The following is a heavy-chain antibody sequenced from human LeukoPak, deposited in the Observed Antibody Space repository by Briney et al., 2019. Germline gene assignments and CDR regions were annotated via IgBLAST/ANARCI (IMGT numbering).Heavy chain of an antibody. D-gene: IGHD6-19*01. Sequence: ASVKVSCKASGYTFTGYYMHWVRQAPGQGLEWMGWINPNSGGTNYAQKFQGRVTMTRDTSISTAYMELSRLRSDDTAVYYCARDLRSSGCLTPDYYFDYWGQGTLVTVSS. V-gene: IGHV1-2*02. CDR2: INPNSGGT. J-gene: IGHJ4*02. CDR1: GYTFTGYY. CDR3: ARDLRSSGCLTPDYYFDY.